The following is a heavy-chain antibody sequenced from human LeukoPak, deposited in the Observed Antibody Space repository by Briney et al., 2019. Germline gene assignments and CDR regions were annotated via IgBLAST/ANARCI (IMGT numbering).Heavy chain of an antibody. Sequence: GGSLRLSCAASGFTFHDYYMTWIRQAPGKGLEWVSYISSSGSTIYYADSVKGRFTISRDNAKNSLYLQMNSLRAEDPAVYYCASPALDYVWGSYRLHDYWGQGTLVTVSS. CDR3: ASPALDYVWGSYRLHDY. V-gene: IGHV3-11*01. CDR1: GFTFHDYY. J-gene: IGHJ4*02. CDR2: ISSSGSTI. D-gene: IGHD3-16*02.